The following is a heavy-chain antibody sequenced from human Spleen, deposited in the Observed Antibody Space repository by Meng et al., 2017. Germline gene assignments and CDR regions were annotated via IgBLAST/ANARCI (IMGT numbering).Heavy chain of an antibody. J-gene: IGHJ5*02. Sequence: VQVVEWGQGQVKPLETRSVTSVCSGRLICCSSWSWIRHPAGKGLGWIGGIYTSGRTNYNPSLKSRVTMYVDTSKNQFSLKLSSVTAADTAVYYCARDLGFLTGYYNIWFDPWGQGTLVTVSS. CDR1: GRLICCSS. D-gene: IGHD3-9*01. CDR3: ARDLGFLTGYYNIWFDP. V-gene: IGHV4-4*07. CDR2: IYTSGRT.